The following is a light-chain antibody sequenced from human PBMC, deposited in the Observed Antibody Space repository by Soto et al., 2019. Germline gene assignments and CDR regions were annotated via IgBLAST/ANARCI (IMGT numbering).Light chain of an antibody. Sequence: QSVLTQPPSASGTPGQRVTISCSGSSSNIGSNYVFWYQQLPGTAPKLLLYNNNQRPSGVPDRFSDSKSGTSASLAISGLRSEGEADYYCAAWDDSLGGPVFGGGTKLTVL. CDR2: NNN. CDR3: AAWDDSLGGPV. V-gene: IGLV1-47*02. CDR1: SSNIGSNY. J-gene: IGLJ2*01.